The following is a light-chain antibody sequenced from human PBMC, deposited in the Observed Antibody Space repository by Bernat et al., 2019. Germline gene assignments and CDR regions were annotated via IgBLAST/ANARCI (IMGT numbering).Light chain of an antibody. Sequence: SYELTQPPSVSVSPGQTASITCSGDKLGDKYACWYQQKPGQSPVLVIYQDSKRPSGIPERFSGSNSGNTATLTISGTQAMDEADDYCQAWDSSTAEDVFGTGTKVTVL. CDR3: QAWDSSTAEDV. J-gene: IGLJ1*01. CDR1: KLGDKY. CDR2: QDS. V-gene: IGLV3-1*01.